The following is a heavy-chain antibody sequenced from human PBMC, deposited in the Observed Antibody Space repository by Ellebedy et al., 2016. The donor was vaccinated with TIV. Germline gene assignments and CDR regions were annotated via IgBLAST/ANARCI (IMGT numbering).Heavy chain of an antibody. Sequence: SGPTLVKPTQTLTLTCTFSGFSLSSYGVGVGWIRQPPGKALEWLALIFWDDNKRYSASLKSRLTITKDTSENQVVLTMTNMDPVDTATYFCAHTDSGDYIASFDYWGQGTLVTVSS. V-gene: IGHV2-5*02. CDR1: GFSLSSYGVG. CDR2: IFWDDNK. D-gene: IGHD4-17*01. J-gene: IGHJ4*02. CDR3: AHTDSGDYIASFDY.